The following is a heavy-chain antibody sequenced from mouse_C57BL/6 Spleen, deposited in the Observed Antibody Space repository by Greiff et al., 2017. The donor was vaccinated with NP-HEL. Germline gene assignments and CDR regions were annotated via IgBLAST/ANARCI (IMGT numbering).Heavy chain of an antibody. Sequence: QVTLKVSGPGILQPSQTLSLTCSFSGFSLSTFGMGVGWIRQPSGKGLEWLAHIWWDDDKYYNPALKSRLTISKDTSKNQVFLKIANVDTADTATYYCARIEKAFSYGNYEGDYWGQGTSVTVSS. CDR2: IWWDDDK. D-gene: IGHD2-1*01. CDR3: ARIEKAFSYGNYEGDY. V-gene: IGHV8-8*01. J-gene: IGHJ4*01. CDR1: GFSLSTFGMG.